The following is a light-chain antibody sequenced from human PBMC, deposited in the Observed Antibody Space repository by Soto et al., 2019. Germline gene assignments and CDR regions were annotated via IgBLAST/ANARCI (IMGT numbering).Light chain of an antibody. CDR1: QSVRSK. V-gene: IGKV3-15*01. Sequence: IVLAKAPATLSVXXXEXXXVSXXXSQSVRSKLAWYQQKHGQAPRLLIYDASTRATGIPARFSGSGSGTEFTLTISSLQSEDFAVYYCQQYNNWPPITFGQGTRLEIK. CDR2: DAS. J-gene: IGKJ5*01. CDR3: QQYNNWPPIT.